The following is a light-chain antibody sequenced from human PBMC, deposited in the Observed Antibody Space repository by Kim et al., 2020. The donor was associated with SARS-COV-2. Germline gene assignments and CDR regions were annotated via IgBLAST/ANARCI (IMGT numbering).Light chain of an antibody. CDR3: QQSYSTPWWT. J-gene: IGKJ1*01. CDR2: AAS. Sequence: DIQMTQSPFSLSASVGDRVTITCRASQSISSYLNWYQQKPGKAPKLLIYAASSLQSGVPSRFSGSGSGTDFTLTISSLQPEDFATYYCQQSYSTPWWTFGQGTKVEIK. CDR1: QSISSY. V-gene: IGKV1-39*01.